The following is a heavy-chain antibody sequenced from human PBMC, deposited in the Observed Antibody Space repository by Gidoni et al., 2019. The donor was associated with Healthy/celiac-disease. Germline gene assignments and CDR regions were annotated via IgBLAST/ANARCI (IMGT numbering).Heavy chain of an antibody. CDR1: GFTFSSYS. J-gene: IGHJ6*02. CDR3: ARENDFWSGYYYYYYYGMDV. CDR2: ISSSSSTI. Sequence: EVQLVESGGGLVQPGGSLRLSCAASGFTFSSYSMNWVRQAPGKGLEWVSYISSSSSTIYYADSVKGRFTISRDNAKNSLYLQMNSLRDEDTAVYYCARENDFWSGYYYYYYYGMDVWGQGTTVTVSS. D-gene: IGHD3-3*01. V-gene: IGHV3-48*02.